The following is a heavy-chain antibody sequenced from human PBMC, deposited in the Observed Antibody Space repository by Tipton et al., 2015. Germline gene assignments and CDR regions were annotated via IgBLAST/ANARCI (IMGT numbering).Heavy chain of an antibody. CDR1: GGSFSDYY. J-gene: IGHJ6*02. Sequence: TLSLTCTVSGGSFSDYYWGWIRQTPGKGLEWIGYISQRDGTNYNPSLKSRVTISTDTSKNQFFLNLTSVTAADTAVYFCARDLEHGMDVWGQGTTVTVS. CDR2: ISQRDGT. V-gene: IGHV4-59*01. CDR3: ARDLEHGMDV. D-gene: IGHD5-24*01.